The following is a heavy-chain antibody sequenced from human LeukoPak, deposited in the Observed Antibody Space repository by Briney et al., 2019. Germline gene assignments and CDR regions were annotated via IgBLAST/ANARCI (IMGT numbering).Heavy chain of an antibody. CDR1: GLTFSSHW. CDR2: ITNDGSST. J-gene: IGHJ3*02. CDR3: ARDRYGSGTSPDSFDI. V-gene: IGHV3-74*01. D-gene: IGHD3-10*01. Sequence: GGSLRLSCAASGLTFSSHWMHWVRQAPGKGLVWVSRITNDGSSTTYADSVKGRFTISRDNVKNSLYLQMNTLRDEDTAVYFCARDRYGSGTSPDSFDIWGQGTMVTVSS.